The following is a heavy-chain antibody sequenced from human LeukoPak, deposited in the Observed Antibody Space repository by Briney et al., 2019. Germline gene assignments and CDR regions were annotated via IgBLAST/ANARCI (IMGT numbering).Heavy chain of an antibody. J-gene: IGHJ6*02. CDR2: IYTSGST. CDR1: GGSISTYY. CDR3: ARDCGGDCSHYYYYGMDV. Sequence: SETLSLTCTVSGGSISTYYWSWIRQPAGKGLEWIGRIYTSGSTDYNPSLKSRVTMSVDTSKNQFSLKLSSVTAADTAVYYCARDCGGDCSHYYYYGMDVWGQGTTVTVSS. V-gene: IGHV4-4*07. D-gene: IGHD2-21*02.